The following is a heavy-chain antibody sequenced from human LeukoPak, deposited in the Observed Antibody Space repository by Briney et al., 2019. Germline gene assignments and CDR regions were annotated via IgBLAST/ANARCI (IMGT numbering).Heavy chain of an antibody. CDR2: ISGSGGDT. J-gene: IGHJ4*02. CDR1: GFTFSNFL. CDR3: AKGGKWDVTPFDC. Sequence: GGSLRLSCAASGFTFSNFLMTWVRQAPGKGPEWVSAISGSGGDTYYADSVKGRFTISRDNSKNTLYLQMNSLRAEDTAVYYCAKGGKWDVTPFDCWGQGTLVTVSS. D-gene: IGHD1-26*01. V-gene: IGHV3-23*01.